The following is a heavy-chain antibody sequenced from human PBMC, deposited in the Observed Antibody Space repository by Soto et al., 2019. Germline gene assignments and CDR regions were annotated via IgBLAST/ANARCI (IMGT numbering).Heavy chain of an antibody. CDR1: GFTFTDYA. CDR2: IGNRGVTT. J-gene: IGHJ6*02. CDR3: AKGGITSGGVIVSGFGMDG. Sequence: EVQLLESGGDLVHPGGSLTLSCAASGFTFTDYAMGWVRQAPGKWLEWVSTIGNRGVTTYYADSVRGRFTISRDNSKNTLYLQRNSLGAGDTATYYCAKGGITSGGVIVSGFGMDGWGQGTKVTVSS. V-gene: IGHV3-23*01. D-gene: IGHD3-16*02.